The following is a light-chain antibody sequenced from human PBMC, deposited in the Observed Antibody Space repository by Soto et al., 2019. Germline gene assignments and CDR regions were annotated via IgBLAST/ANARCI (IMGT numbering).Light chain of an antibody. J-gene: IGKJ4*01. CDR3: MQALQTPT. CDR1: QSLLHSNGYNY. CDR2: LAS. Sequence: IVMTQSPLSLPVTPVEPASSSCRSSQSLLHSNGYNYLACYLQKPGHSPQLLIDLASSRASGVPDRFSGSGSGTDFTLKISRVEAEDVGVYYCMQALQTPTFGGGTKVDIK. V-gene: IGKV2-28*01.